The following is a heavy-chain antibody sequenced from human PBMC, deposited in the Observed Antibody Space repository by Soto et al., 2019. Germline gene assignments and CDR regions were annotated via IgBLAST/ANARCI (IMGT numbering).Heavy chain of an antibody. V-gene: IGHV1-18*01. CDR2: ISAYTGKT. Sequence: QVQLVQSGAEVKKTGASVEVSCKASGYTFISYGIIWVRQAPGQGLEWMGWISAYTGKTNYAQKFQGRVTMTTDTSTSTAYMELRSLSSDDTAVYYCARAGFSTSLLGILATGVHGVEIYHWGQGTLVTVSS. CDR3: ARAGFSTSLLGILATGVHGVEIYH. D-gene: IGHD6-13*01. CDR1: GYTFISYG. J-gene: IGHJ5*02.